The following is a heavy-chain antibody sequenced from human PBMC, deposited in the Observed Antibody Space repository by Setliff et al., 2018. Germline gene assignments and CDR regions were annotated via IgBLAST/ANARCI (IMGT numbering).Heavy chain of an antibody. CDR3: ARESRYYYDNLGTLDY. D-gene: IGHD3-22*01. V-gene: IGHV4-30-4*08. CDR2: IYSSGST. J-gene: IGHJ4*02. CDR1: GGSISSGDYY. Sequence: SETLSLTCTVSGGSISSGDYYWSWIRQPPGKGLEWIGYIYSSGSTYYNPSLKSRVSISVDTSKNQSSLKLSSVTAADTAVYYCARESRYYYDNLGTLDYWGQGALVTVS.